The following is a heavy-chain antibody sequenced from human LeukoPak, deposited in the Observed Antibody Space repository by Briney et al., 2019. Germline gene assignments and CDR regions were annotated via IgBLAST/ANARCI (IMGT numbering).Heavy chain of an antibody. Sequence: SETLSLTCAVYGGSFSGYYWSWIRQPPGKGLEWIGEINHSGSTNYNPSLKSRVIISVDTSKNQFSLKLSSVTAADTAVYYCARGPVSLGSSWPFDYWGQGTLVTVSS. CDR3: ARGPVSLGSSWPFDY. V-gene: IGHV4-34*01. D-gene: IGHD6-13*01. CDR1: GGSFSGYY. J-gene: IGHJ4*02. CDR2: INHSGST.